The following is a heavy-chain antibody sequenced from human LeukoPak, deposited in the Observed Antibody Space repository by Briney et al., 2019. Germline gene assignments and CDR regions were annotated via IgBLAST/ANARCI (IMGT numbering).Heavy chain of an antibody. J-gene: IGHJ6*03. V-gene: IGHV1-69*05. CDR1: GGTFSSYA. CDR3: ARGPCTNGVCYREDYYYMDV. CDR2: IIPIFGTA. Sequence: GASVKVSCKASGGTFSSYAISWVRQAPGQGLEWMGGIIPIFGTANYAQKFQGRVTITTDESTSTAYMELSSLRSEDTAVYYCARGPCTNGVCYREDYYYMDVWGKETTVTVSS. D-gene: IGHD2-8*01.